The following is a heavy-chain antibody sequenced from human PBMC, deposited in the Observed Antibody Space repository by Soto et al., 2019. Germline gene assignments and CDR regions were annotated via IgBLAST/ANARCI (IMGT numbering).Heavy chain of an antibody. CDR2: INHSGST. V-gene: IGHV4-34*01. CDR3: ARVKAAASGRRRHGWFDP. Sequence: SETLSLTCAVYGGSFSGYYWSWIRQPPGKGLEWIGEINHSGSTNYNPSLKSRVTISVDTSKNQFSLKLSSVTAADTAVYYCARVKAAASGRRRHGWFDPWGQGTLVTVSS. D-gene: IGHD6-13*01. J-gene: IGHJ5*02. CDR1: GGSFSGYY.